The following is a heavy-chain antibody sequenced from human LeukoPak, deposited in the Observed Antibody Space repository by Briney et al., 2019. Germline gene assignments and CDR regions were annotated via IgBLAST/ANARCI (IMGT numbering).Heavy chain of an antibody. V-gene: IGHV4-39*07. Sequence: SETLSLTCTVSGGSIISSSYYWGWIRQPPGKGLEGIRSIYYSGSTYYNPSLKSRVTISVDTSKNQFSLKLSSVTAADTAVYYCARVPTTVPEDYNWFDHWGQGTLVTVSS. CDR3: ARVPTTVPEDYNWFDH. CDR2: IYYSGST. D-gene: IGHD4-11*01. J-gene: IGHJ5*02. CDR1: GGSIISSSYY.